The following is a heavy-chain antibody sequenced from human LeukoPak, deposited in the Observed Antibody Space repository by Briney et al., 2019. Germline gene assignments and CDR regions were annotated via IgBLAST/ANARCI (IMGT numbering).Heavy chain of an antibody. Sequence: KSGESLKISCKGSEYSFATYWIGWVRQMPGEGLEWMGITFPGGSYTRYSPSFQGQVTISADKSISTAYLQWSSLKASDNAIYYCASEYCSAGTCYFDYWGEGTLVTVSS. J-gene: IGHJ4*02. CDR1: EYSFATYW. CDR3: ASEYCSAGTCYFDY. CDR2: TFPGGSYT. V-gene: IGHV5-51*01. D-gene: IGHD2-15*01.